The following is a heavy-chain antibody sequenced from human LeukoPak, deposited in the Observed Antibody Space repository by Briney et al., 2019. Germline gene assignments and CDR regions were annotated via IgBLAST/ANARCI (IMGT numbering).Heavy chain of an antibody. CDR1: GFTFSSYW. Sequence: GGSLRLSCAASGFTFSSYWMSWVRQAPGKGLEWVANIKQDGSEKYYVDSVKGRFTISRDNAKNSLYLQMNSLRAEDTAVYYCARDPPAYCGGDCYPEAFDIWGQGTMVTVPS. D-gene: IGHD2-21*01. V-gene: IGHV3-7*01. CDR2: IKQDGSEK. CDR3: ARDPPAYCGGDCYPEAFDI. J-gene: IGHJ3*02.